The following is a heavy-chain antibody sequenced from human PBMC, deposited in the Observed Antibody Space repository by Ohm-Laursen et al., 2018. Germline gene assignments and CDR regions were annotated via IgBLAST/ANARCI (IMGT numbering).Heavy chain of an antibody. CDR3: ARRGNWGFFDY. CDR1: GGSISSYY. CDR2: IYNSGST. Sequence: GTLSLTCTVSGGSISSYYWSWIRQPPGKGLEWIGYIYNSGSTNYNPSLKSRVTISGDTSKNQFSLKLSSVTAADTAVYYCARRGNWGFFDYWGQGTLVTVSS. J-gene: IGHJ4*02. D-gene: IGHD7-27*01. V-gene: IGHV4-59*08.